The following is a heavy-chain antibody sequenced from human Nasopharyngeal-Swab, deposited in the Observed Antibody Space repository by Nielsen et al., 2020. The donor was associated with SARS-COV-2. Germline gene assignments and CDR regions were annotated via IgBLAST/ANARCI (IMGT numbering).Heavy chain of an antibody. D-gene: IGHD2-15*01. J-gene: IGHJ5*02. Sequence: WIRQPPGKGLEWIGEIYHSGSTNYNPSLKSRINISLDKSKNQFSLKLRSVTAAGTAVYYCARVIAWFDPWGQGTLVTVSS. CDR2: IYHSGST. V-gene: IGHV4-4*02. CDR3: ARVIAWFDP.